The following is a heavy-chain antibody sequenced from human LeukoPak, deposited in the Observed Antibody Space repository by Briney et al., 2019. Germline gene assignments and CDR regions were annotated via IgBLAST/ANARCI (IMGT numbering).Heavy chain of an antibody. J-gene: IGHJ5*02. D-gene: IGHD5/OR15-5a*01. Sequence: PGGSLRLSCAASGFAFSSYEMNWVRQAPGKGLEWVSYISSSGSTIYYADSVKGRFTISRDNAKNSLYLQMNSLRAEDTAVYYCAKVAAALYDNWFDPWGQGTLVTVSS. CDR3: AKVAAALYDNWFDP. CDR2: ISSSGSTI. CDR1: GFAFSSYE. V-gene: IGHV3-48*03.